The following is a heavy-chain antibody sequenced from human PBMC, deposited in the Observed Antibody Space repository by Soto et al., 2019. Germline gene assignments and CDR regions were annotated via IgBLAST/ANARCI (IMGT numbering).Heavy chain of an antibody. CDR1: GFTFSSYS. CDR2: ISSSSTI. D-gene: IGHD7-27*01. V-gene: IGHV3-48*02. Sequence: GGSLRLSCAASGFTFSSYSMNWVRQAPGKGLEWVSYISSSSTIYYADSVKGRFTISRDNAKNSLYLQMNSLRDEDTAVYYCASLGNWGYFDYWGQGTLVTVSS. J-gene: IGHJ4*02. CDR3: ASLGNWGYFDY.